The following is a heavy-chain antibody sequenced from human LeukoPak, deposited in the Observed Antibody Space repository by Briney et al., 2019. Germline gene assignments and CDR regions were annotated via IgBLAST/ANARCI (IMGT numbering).Heavy chain of an antibody. Sequence: PGRSLRLSCAASGFTFSSYAMHWVRQAPGKGLEWVAVTSYDGSNKYYADSVKGRFTISRDNSKNTLYLQMNSLRAEDTAVYYCAREWDGIGGPTGPHDLFDFGAQGTMVTV. J-gene: IGHJ3*01. D-gene: IGHD1-26*01. CDR1: GFTFSSYA. CDR3: AREWDGIGGPTGPHDLFDF. CDR2: TSYDGSNK. V-gene: IGHV3-30-3*01.